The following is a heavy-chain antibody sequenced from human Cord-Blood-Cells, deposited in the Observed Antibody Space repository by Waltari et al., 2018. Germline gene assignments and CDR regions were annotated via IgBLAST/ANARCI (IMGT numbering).Heavy chain of an antibody. D-gene: IGHD1-26*01. CDR1: GFTFSSYS. CDR3: ARVERGRGATIDY. V-gene: IGHV3-21*01. Sequence: EVQLVESGGGLVKPGGSLRLSCAASGFTFSSYSMNWVRQAPGKGLEWVSSISSSSSSYIYYADSVKGRFTISRDNAKNSLYLQMTSLRAEDTAVYYCARVERGRGATIDYWGQGTLVTVSS. J-gene: IGHJ4*02. CDR2: ISSSSSSYI.